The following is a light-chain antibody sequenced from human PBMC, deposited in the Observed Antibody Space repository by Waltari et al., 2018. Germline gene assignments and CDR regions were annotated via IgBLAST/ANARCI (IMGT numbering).Light chain of an antibody. CDR1: QSLGTW. Sequence: DIQMTQSPSTLSVCVGDRVTITCRASQSLGTWLAWYQQEPGKAPTFLIYEATTLENGVPSRFSGSGSGTEFTLTISSLQPDDFATDYCQRYNSYPITFGPGTKVDI. J-gene: IGKJ3*01. CDR3: QRYNSYPIT. V-gene: IGKV1-5*03. CDR2: EAT.